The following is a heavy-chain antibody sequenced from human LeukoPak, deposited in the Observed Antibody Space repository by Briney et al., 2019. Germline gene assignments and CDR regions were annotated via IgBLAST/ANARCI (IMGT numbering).Heavy chain of an antibody. Sequence: GASVRVSCTASGYTFTSSDITWVRQATGQGLEWMGWMNPNTDKTGFARNFQGRVTMTKNISISTAYMEVTSLTYEDTAIYYCARGRPGLASAGIYDFWGQGTLITVSS. V-gene: IGHV1-8*01. CDR3: ARGRPGLASAGIYDF. CDR2: MNPNTDKT. CDR1: GYTFTSSD. D-gene: IGHD6-13*01. J-gene: IGHJ4*02.